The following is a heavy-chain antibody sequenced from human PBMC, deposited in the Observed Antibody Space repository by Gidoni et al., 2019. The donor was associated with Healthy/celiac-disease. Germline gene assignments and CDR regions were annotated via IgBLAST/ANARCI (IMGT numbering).Heavy chain of an antibody. D-gene: IGHD3-3*01. Sequence: QITLKESGPTLVKPTQTLTLTCTFSGFSLSTSGVGVGWIRQPPGKALEWLALIYWNDDKRYSPSLKSRLTITKDTSKNQVVLTMTNMDPVDTATYYCAHRLSVYDFWSGYSYFDYWGQGTLVTVSS. CDR1: GFSLSTSGVG. CDR2: IYWNDDK. CDR3: AHRLSVYDFWSGYSYFDY. V-gene: IGHV2-5*01. J-gene: IGHJ4*02.